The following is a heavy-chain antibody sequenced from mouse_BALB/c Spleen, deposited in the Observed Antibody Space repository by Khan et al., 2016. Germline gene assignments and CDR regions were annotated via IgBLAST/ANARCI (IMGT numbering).Heavy chain of an antibody. Sequence: QVQLKESGPGLVAPSQSLSITCTVSGFSLTNSGVHWVRQPPRKGLDWLGVIWAGGSTDYNSALMSRLSITRDTPQNQVFLKMNSLQTEDTAMYYCARDDQDFDAWFASWGQGTLVTVSA. CDR3: ARDDQDFDAWFAS. CDR1: GFSLTNSG. V-gene: IGHV2-9*02. CDR2: IWAGGST. J-gene: IGHJ3*01.